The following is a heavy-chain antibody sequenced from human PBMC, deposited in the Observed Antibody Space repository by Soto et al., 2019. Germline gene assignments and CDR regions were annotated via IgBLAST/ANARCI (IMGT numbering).Heavy chain of an antibody. V-gene: IGHV3-23*01. CDR1: GFTVSSFP. D-gene: IGHD6-19*01. J-gene: IGHJ4*02. CDR2: ISSSGDDS. CDR3: ARKVAGSI. Sequence: EMHLLESGGGLVQPGGSLRLSCAASGFTVSSFPMTWVRQAPGKGLEWVSSISSSGDDSFYADSVKGRFTISRDSSKNMLFLQLSGLRAEDTAVYYCARKVAGSIWGQGTLVTVSS.